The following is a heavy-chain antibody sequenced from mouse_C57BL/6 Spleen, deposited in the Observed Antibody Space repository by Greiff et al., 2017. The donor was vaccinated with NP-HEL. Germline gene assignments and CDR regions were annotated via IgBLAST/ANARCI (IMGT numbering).Heavy chain of an antibody. J-gene: IGHJ2*01. CDR2: IYPGDGGT. D-gene: IGHD2-3*01. CDR1: GYAFSSYW. V-gene: IGHV1-80*01. Sequence: QVQLQQSGAELVKPGASVKISCKASGYAFSSYWMNWVKQRPGKGLEWIGQIYPGDGGTNSNGKFKGKATLTADKSSSTAFLQLRSLTCEGSAVYFCARSVTTPNYFDYWGKGTTLTVAS. CDR3: ARSVTTPNYFDY.